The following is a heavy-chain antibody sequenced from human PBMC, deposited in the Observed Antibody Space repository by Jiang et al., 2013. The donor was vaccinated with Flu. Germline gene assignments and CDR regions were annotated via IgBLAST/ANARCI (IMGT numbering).Heavy chain of an antibody. D-gene: IGHD2-2*01. Sequence: SSYVLGLDPPAPRKGLEWIGSIYYSGSTYYNPSLKSRVTISVDTSKNQFSLKLSSVTAADTAVYYCARPRETVVPAAIWFDPWGQGTLVTVSS. CDR1: SSYV. CDR3: ARPRETVVPAAIWFDP. J-gene: IGHJ5*02. V-gene: IGHV4-39*07. CDR2: IYYSGST.